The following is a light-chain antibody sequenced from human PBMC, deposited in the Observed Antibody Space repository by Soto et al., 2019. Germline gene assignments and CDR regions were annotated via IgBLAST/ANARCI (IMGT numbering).Light chain of an antibody. Sequence: EIVLTQSPGTLSLSPGERATLSCRASQSISSTYLAWYQQKPGQAPRLLIYGASSRATGIPDRFSGSESGTDFSLTISRLEPEDFAVYYCQHYNNWPFTFGQGTKLEIK. CDR1: QSISSTY. CDR2: GAS. V-gene: IGKV3-20*01. J-gene: IGKJ2*01. CDR3: QHYNNWPFT.